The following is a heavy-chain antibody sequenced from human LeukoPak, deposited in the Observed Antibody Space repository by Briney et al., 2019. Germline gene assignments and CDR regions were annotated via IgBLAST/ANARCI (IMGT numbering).Heavy chain of an antibody. J-gene: IGHJ1*01. Sequence: GGSLRLSCAASGFTFSTYWMSWVRQAPGKGLEWLANIKQDGSEKYYVDSVKGRFTISRDNAKNSLYLQMNSLRAEDTAVYYCARDQGSGYYSAEYFQHWGQGTLVTVSS. V-gene: IGHV3-7*03. CDR2: IKQDGSEK. CDR3: ARDQGSGYYSAEYFQH. D-gene: IGHD3-22*01. CDR1: GFTFSTYW.